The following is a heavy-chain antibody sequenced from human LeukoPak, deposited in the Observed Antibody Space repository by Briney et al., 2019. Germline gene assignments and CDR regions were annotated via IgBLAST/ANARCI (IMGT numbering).Heavy chain of an antibody. CDR3: ARDGSRSAFYI. Sequence: ASVKVSCKASGYTFTGYFMHWVRQAPGQGLEWMGWINPNSGGTNYAQEFQGRVIMTRDTSISTAYMELSGLRDGGSDVYYCARDGSRSAFYIWGKETRVTVS. V-gene: IGHV1-2*02. CDR1: GYTFTGYF. D-gene: IGHD1-26*01. J-gene: IGHJ3*02. CDR2: INPNSGGT.